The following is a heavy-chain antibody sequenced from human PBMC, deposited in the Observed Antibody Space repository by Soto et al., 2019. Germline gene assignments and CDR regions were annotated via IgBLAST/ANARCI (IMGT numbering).Heavy chain of an antibody. CDR3: AHLPVRRVWVAGAFDI. CDR2: IYWDDDK. CDR1: GFSLSTSGVG. J-gene: IGHJ3*02. V-gene: IGHV2-5*02. Sequence: QITLKESGPTLVKPTQTLTLTCTFSGFSLSTSGVGVGWIRQPPGKALEWLALIYWDDDKRYSPSLKSRLTITKDTAKNQVDLTMTNMDPVDTATYYCAHLPVRRVWVAGAFDIWGQGTMVTVS. D-gene: IGHD3-10*02.